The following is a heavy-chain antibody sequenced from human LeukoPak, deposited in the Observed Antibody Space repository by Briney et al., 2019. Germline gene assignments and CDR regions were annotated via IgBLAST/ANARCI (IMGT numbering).Heavy chain of an antibody. CDR1: GYTFTSSG. Sequence: SVKVSRKASGYTFTSSGVSWVRQAPGQGLEWMGWISAYNGDINYAQKFQGRVTMTTDTSTSTAYMELRSLRSDDTAIYYCARVGRDYGGNRFSDYWGQGTLVTVSS. V-gene: IGHV1-18*01. D-gene: IGHD4-23*01. J-gene: IGHJ4*02. CDR2: ISAYNGDI. CDR3: ARVGRDYGGNRFSDY.